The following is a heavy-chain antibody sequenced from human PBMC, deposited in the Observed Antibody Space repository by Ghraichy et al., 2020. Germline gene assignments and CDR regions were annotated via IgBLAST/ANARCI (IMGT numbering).Heavy chain of an antibody. CDR2: IYYSGST. Sequence: SQTLSLTCTVSGGSISSSSYYWGWIRQPPGKGLEWIGSIYYSGSTYYNPSLKSRVTISVDTSKNQFSLKLSSVTAADTAVYYCARDAGNGGYSYYYYYMDVWGKGTTGT. V-gene: IGHV4-39*07. CDR3: ARDAGNGGYSYYYYYMDV. J-gene: IGHJ6*03. D-gene: IGHD5-12*01. CDR1: GGSISSSSYY.